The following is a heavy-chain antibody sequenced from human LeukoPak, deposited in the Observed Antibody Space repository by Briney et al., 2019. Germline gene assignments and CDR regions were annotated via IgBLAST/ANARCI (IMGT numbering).Heavy chain of an antibody. D-gene: IGHD2-2*01. Sequence: RASVKVSCKASGYPFTGYYMNWVRQAPGQGLEWMGWVNPNSGDTNYAQKFQGRVTMTRDTSINTAYMELTSLRHDDAAVYYCATSNWAVGVTVPAVYWGQGTLVTVSS. CDR3: ATSNWAVGVTVPAVY. CDR2: VNPNSGDT. V-gene: IGHV1-2*02. CDR1: GYPFTGYY. J-gene: IGHJ4*02.